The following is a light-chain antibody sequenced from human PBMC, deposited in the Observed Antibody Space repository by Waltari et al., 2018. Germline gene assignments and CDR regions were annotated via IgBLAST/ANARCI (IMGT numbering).Light chain of an antibody. CDR3: LQYATTPRT. Sequence: DIVMSQTPDSLAVSLGERATLTSKSSPSALYSPNNKYTLGWFQQKPGQPPKLLIYWASVRDSGVPDRFNGSGSGTDFTLTISGLQAEDVAVYYCLQYATTPRTFGQGTKVEIK. CDR2: WAS. CDR1: PSALYSPNNKYT. V-gene: IGKV4-1*01. J-gene: IGKJ1*01.